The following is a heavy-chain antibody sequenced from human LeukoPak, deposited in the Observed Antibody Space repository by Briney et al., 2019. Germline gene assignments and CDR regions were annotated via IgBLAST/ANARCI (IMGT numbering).Heavy chain of an antibody. CDR3: ARGNYGPRLGN. Sequence: SETLSLTCAVYGASFSDYYWSWIRQSPEKGLEWIGEISHTGSTTNNPSLNSRVIMSVDTPKNQFSLRLSSVTAADTAVYYCARGNYGPRLGNWGPGTLVTVSS. CDR1: GASFSDYY. V-gene: IGHV4-34*01. D-gene: IGHD3-16*01. J-gene: IGHJ4*02. CDR2: ISHTGST.